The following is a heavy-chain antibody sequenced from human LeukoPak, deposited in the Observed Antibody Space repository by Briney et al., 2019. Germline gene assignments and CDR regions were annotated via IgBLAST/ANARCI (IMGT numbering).Heavy chain of an antibody. CDR2: IYYSGST. CDR3: ARVLRYFDWLPTPGAFDI. D-gene: IGHD3-9*01. V-gene: IGHV4-59*01. Sequence: PSETLSLTCTVSGGSISGYYWNWIRQPPGKGLEWIGFIYYSGSTNYNPSLKSRVTISVDTSKNQFSLKLSSVIAADTAVYYCARVLRYFDWLPTPGAFDIWGQGTMVTVSS. CDR1: GGSISGYY. J-gene: IGHJ3*02.